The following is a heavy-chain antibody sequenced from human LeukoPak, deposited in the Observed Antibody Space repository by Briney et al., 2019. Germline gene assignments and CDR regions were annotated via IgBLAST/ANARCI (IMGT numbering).Heavy chain of an antibody. J-gene: IGHJ4*02. CDR2: IYSGGST. V-gene: IGHV3-53*01. Sequence: PGGSLRLSCAASGFTVSSNYMSWVRQAPGKGLEWVSVIYSGGSTYYADSVKGRFTISRDNSKNTLYLQMNSLRAEDTAVYYCARGSYGSGSYIDYWGQGTLVTVSS. CDR3: ARGSYGSGSYIDY. D-gene: IGHD3-10*01. CDR1: GFTVSSNY.